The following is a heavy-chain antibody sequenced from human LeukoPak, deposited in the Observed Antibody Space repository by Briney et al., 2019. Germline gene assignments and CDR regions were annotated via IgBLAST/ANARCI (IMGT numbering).Heavy chain of an antibody. J-gene: IGHJ4*02. CDR1: GGSFSGYY. CDR2: INHSGST. V-gene: IGHV4-34*01. Sequence: SETLSLTRAVYGGSFSGYYWSWIRQPPGKGLEWIGEINHSGSTNYNPSLKSRVTISVDTSKNQFSLKLSSVTAADTAVYYCARWPYRLAVRSLPPIHKADYWGQGTLVTVSS. D-gene: IGHD6-6*01. CDR3: ARWPYRLAVRSLPPIHKADY.